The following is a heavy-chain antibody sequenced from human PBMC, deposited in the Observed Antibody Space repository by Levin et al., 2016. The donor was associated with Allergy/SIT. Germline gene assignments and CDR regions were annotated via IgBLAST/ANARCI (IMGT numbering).Heavy chain of an antibody. V-gene: IGHV4-61*01. D-gene: IGHD3-22*01. J-gene: IGHJ4*02. Sequence: SETLSLTCTVFGGSVSSGSYYWSWIRQPPGKGLEWIGYIYYSGSTNYNPSLKSRVTISVDTSKNQFSLKLSSVTAADTAVYYCARRSYYDSSGYNYWGQGTLVTVSS. CDR2: IYYSGST. CDR3: ARRSYYDSSGYNY. CDR1: GGSVSSGSYY.